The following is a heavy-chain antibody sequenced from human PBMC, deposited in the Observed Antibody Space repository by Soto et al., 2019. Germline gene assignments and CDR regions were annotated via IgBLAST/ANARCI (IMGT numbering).Heavy chain of an antibody. CDR1: GYTFTGYY. CDR3: ARDDSNYVNPNSFDP. J-gene: IGHJ5*02. V-gene: IGHV1-2*04. D-gene: IGHD4-4*01. Sequence: GASVKVSCKASGYTFTGYYMHWVRQAPGQGLEWMGWINPNSGGTNYAQKFQGWVTMTRDTSISTAYMELSRLRSDDTAVYYCARDDSNYVNPNSFDPWGQGPLVTLSS. CDR2: INPNSGGT.